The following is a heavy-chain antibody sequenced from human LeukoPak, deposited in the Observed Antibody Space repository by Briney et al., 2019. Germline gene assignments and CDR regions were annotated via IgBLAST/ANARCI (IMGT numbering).Heavy chain of an antibody. V-gene: IGHV1-8*03. Sequence: ASVKVSCKASGYTFTGYYMHWVRQAPGQGLEWMGWINPNSGNTGYAQKFQGRVTITRNTSISTAYMELSSLRSEDTAVYYCARGPIGTYYDFWSGYPIDYWGQGTLVTVSS. CDR2: INPNSGNT. CDR3: ARGPIGTYYDFWSGYPIDY. CDR1: GYTFTGYY. J-gene: IGHJ4*02. D-gene: IGHD3-3*01.